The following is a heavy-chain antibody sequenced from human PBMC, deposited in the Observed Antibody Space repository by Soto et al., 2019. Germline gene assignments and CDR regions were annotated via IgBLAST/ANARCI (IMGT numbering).Heavy chain of an antibody. CDR1: GYTFTSYG. J-gene: IGHJ4*02. CDR3: ARDLGGSTGPHYFDY. CDR2: ISAYNGNT. Sequence: ASVKVSCKASGYTFTSYGISWVRQAPGQGLEWMGWISAYNGNTDYAQKLQGRVTMTTDTSTSTAYMELRSLRSDDTAVYYCARDLGGSTGPHYFDYWGQGTLVTVSS. V-gene: IGHV1-18*01. D-gene: IGHD2-15*01.